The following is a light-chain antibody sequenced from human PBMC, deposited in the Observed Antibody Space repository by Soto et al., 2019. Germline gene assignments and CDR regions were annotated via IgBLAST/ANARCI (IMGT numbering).Light chain of an antibody. J-gene: IGLJ2*01. CDR2: LNSDGSH. Sequence: QSVLTQSPSASASLGASVKVTCTLSSGHSTYAIAWHQQQPEKGPRYLMKLNSDGSHSKGDGIPDRFSGSSSGAERYLTISSLQSEDEADYYCQTWVGTANVAFGGGTKLTVL. CDR3: QTWVGTANVA. CDR1: SGHSTYA. V-gene: IGLV4-69*01.